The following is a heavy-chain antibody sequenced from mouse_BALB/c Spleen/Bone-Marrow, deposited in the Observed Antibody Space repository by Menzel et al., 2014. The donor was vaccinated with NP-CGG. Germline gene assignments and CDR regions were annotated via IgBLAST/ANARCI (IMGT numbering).Heavy chain of an antibody. CDR1: GYTFTDNW. Sequence: VKLVESGAELGMPGASVKMSCKASGYTFTDNWIYWVKQRPGQGLEWIGAIDTSDSYTNFNQKFMGKASLTVDASSSTAYMQVSSLTSDDSAVYYCARGGHDFSSDYWGQGTSVTVSS. J-gene: IGHJ4*01. V-gene: IGHV1-69*01. D-gene: IGHD2-4*01. CDR3: ARGGHDFSSDY. CDR2: IDTSDSYT.